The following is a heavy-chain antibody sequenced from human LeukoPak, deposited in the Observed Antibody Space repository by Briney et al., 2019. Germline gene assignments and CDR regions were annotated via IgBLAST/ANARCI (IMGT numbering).Heavy chain of an antibody. Sequence: SETLSLTCAVYGGSFSGYYWSWIRQPPGKGLEWIGEINHSGSINYNPSLKSRVTISVDTSKNQFSLKLSSVTAADTAVYYCARDSVASLSDNWFDPWGQGTLVTVSS. CDR2: INHSGSI. J-gene: IGHJ5*02. V-gene: IGHV4-34*09. CDR1: GGSFSGYY. D-gene: IGHD6-6*01. CDR3: ARDSVASLSDNWFDP.